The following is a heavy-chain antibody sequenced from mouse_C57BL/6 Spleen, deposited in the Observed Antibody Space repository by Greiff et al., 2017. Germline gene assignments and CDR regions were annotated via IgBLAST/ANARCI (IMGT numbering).Heavy chain of an antibody. V-gene: IGHV1-82*01. CDR1: GYAFSSSW. J-gene: IGHJ2*01. D-gene: IGHD1-1*01. CDR3: ARGLLRSLYFDY. Sequence: QVQLKQSGPELVKPGASVKISCKASGYAFSSSWMNWVKQRPGKGLEWIGRIYPGDGDTNYNGKFKGKATLTADKSSSTAYMQLSSLTSEDSAVYFCARGLLRSLYFDYWGQGTTLTVSS. CDR2: IYPGDGDT.